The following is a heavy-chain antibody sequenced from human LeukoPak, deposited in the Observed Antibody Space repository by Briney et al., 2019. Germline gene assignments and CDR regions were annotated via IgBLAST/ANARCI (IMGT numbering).Heavy chain of an antibody. Sequence: SETLSLTCAVYGGSFSGYYWSWIRQPPEKGLEWIGEINHSGSTNYNPSLKSRVTISVDTSKNQFSLKLSSVTAADTAVYYCARANRTSPKLQRAAAASLDYWGQGTLVTVSS. J-gene: IGHJ4*02. CDR1: GGSFSGYY. CDR3: ARANRTSPKLQRAAAASLDY. D-gene: IGHD6-13*01. CDR2: INHSGST. V-gene: IGHV4-34*01.